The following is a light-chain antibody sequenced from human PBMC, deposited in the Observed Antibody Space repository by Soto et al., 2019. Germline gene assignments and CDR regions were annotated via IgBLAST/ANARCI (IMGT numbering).Light chain of an antibody. CDR1: QGISSW. V-gene: IGKV1-5*03. CDR2: KAS. J-gene: IGKJ1*01. Sequence: DIQMTQSPSALSASVVDRVTVTCRGSQGISSWFAWYQQKPGKAPRLLIYKASSLASGVPSRFSGSGSGTEFTLTISSLQPEDVATYHCQQHTTFGQGTKVDIK. CDR3: QQHTT.